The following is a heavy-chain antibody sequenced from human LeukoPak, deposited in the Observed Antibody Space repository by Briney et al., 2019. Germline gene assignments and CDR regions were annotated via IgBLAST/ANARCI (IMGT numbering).Heavy chain of an antibody. D-gene: IGHD3-10*01. Sequence: SETLSLTCAVYGGSFSGYYWSWIRQPPGKGLEWIGEINHSGSTNYNPSLKSRVTISVDTSKNQFSLKLSSVTAADTAVYYCARDGELFSFYMDVWGKGTTVTVSS. V-gene: IGHV4-34*01. J-gene: IGHJ6*03. CDR3: ARDGELFSFYMDV. CDR2: INHSGST. CDR1: GGSFSGYY.